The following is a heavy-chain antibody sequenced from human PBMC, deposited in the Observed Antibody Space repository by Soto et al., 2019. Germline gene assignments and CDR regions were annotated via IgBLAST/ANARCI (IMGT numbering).Heavy chain of an antibody. J-gene: IGHJ6*02. Sequence: GGSLRLSCAASGFTFSSYAMHWVRQAPGKGLEWVAVISYDGSNKYYADSVKGRFTISRDNSKNTLYLQMNSLRAEDTAVYYCARDGGVYSSGWYPRGYYYGMDVWGQGTTVTVSS. CDR1: GFTFSSYA. CDR2: ISYDGSNK. D-gene: IGHD6-19*01. V-gene: IGHV3-30-3*01. CDR3: ARDGGVYSSGWYPRGYYYGMDV.